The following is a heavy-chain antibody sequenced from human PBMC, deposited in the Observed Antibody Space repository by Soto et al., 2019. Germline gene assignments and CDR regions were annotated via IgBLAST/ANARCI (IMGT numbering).Heavy chain of an antibody. CDR3: ARGPTYYYDSSSYYLFDY. Sequence: TSETLSLTCTVSGGSISSYYWSWIRQPPGKGLEWIGYIYYSGITNYNPSLKSRVTISVDTSKNQFSLKLSSVTAADTAVYYCARGPTYYYDSSSYYLFDYWGQGTLVTVSS. D-gene: IGHD3-22*01. CDR2: IYYSGIT. CDR1: GGSISSYY. V-gene: IGHV4-59*01. J-gene: IGHJ4*02.